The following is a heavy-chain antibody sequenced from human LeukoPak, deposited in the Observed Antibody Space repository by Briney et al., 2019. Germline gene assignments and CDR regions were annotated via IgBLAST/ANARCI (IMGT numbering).Heavy chain of an antibody. V-gene: IGHV1-2*02. Sequence: ASVKVSCKASGYTFTGYYMHWVRQAPGQGLEWMGWINPNSGGTNYAQKFQGRVTMTRDTSISTAYMELSRLRSDDTAVYYCARDFIPYCGGDCFGGDFDYWGQGTLVTVSP. CDR3: ARDFIPYCGGDCFGGDFDY. J-gene: IGHJ4*02. CDR2: INPNSGGT. CDR1: GYTFTGYY. D-gene: IGHD2-21*02.